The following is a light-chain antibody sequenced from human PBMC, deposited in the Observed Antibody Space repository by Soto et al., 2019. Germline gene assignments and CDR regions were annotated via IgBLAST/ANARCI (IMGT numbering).Light chain of an antibody. Sequence: QSVLTQPASVSGSPGQSITLSCTGTSSDVGGYNYVSWYQQHPGKAPKLMIYDVSNRPSGVSNRFSGSKSGNTASLTISGLQAEAEADYYCSSYTSSSTLIFGTGTKVPVL. CDR1: SSDVGGYNY. J-gene: IGLJ1*01. CDR2: DVS. V-gene: IGLV2-14*01. CDR3: SSYTSSSTLI.